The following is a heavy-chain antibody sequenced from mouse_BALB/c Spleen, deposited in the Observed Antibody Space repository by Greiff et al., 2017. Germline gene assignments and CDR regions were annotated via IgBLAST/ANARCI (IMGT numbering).Heavy chain of an antibody. J-gene: IGHJ1*01. CDR3: ARSANWDVDWYFDV. Sequence: VQLQQSGAELVKPGASVKLSCTASGFNIKDTYMHWVKQRPEQGLEWIGRIDPANGNTKYDPKFQGKATITADTSSNTAYLQLSSLTSEDTAVYYCARSANWDVDWYFDVWGAGTTVTVSS. V-gene: IGHV14-3*02. D-gene: IGHD4-1*01. CDR1: GFNIKDTY. CDR2: IDPANGNT.